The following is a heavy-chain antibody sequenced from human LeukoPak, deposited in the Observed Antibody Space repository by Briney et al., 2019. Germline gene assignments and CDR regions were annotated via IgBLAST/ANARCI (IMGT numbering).Heavy chain of an antibody. Sequence: SETLSLTCAVYGGSFSGYYWSWIRQPPGKGLEWIGEINHSGSTNYNPSLKSRVTISVDTSKNQFSLKLSSVTAADTAVYYCARQRVQYYYGSGSYKPRGYYFDYWGQGTLVTVSS. CDR2: INHSGST. D-gene: IGHD3-10*01. CDR1: GGSFSGYY. CDR3: ARQRVQYYYGSGSYKPRGYYFDY. J-gene: IGHJ4*02. V-gene: IGHV4-34*01.